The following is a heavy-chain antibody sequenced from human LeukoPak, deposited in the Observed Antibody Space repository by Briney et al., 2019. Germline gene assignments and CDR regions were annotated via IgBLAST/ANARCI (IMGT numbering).Heavy chain of an antibody. Sequence: GGSLRLSCAASGSTFSTYVMNWFRQAPGKGLEWVSTISVGAEYIFYADSVKGRSTISRDDSNNALYLQMHSLRAEDTALYYCASGPPFLKYFEYWGQGTLVTVSS. CDR1: GSTFSTYV. D-gene: IGHD3-3*01. CDR3: ASGPPFLKYFEY. CDR2: ISVGAEYI. V-gene: IGHV3-23*01. J-gene: IGHJ4*02.